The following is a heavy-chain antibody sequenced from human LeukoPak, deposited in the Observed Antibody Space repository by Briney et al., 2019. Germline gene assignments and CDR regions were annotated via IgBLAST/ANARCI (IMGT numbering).Heavy chain of an antibody. Sequence: PSETLSLTCTVSGGSISSYYWSWNRQPPGKGLEWIGYIYYSGSTNYNPSLKSRVTISVDTSKNQFSLKLSSVTAADTAVYYCARAYYDILTGYYYMDVWGKGTTVTVSS. J-gene: IGHJ6*03. CDR3: ARAYYDILTGYYYMDV. D-gene: IGHD3-9*01. CDR2: IYYSGST. V-gene: IGHV4-59*01. CDR1: GGSISSYY.